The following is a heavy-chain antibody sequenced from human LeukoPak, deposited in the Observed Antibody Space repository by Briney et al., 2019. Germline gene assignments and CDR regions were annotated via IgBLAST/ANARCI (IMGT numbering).Heavy chain of an antibody. J-gene: IGHJ3*01. Sequence: TSETLSLTCSVSGVSIYSSTYYWAWIRQPPGKGLEFIGSIYYNEDTFHNPSLKSRLTISVDTSVNLFSLRLTSVTAADTATYYCARQLAAGNDGFDVWGQGTVVTVSS. D-gene: IGHD2-15*01. CDR1: GVSIYSSTYY. V-gene: IGHV4-39*01. CDR3: ARQLAAGNDGFDV. CDR2: IYYNEDT.